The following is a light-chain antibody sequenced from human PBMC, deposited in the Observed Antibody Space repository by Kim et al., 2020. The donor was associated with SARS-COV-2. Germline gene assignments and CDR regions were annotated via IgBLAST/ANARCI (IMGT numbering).Light chain of an antibody. J-gene: IGLJ2*01. V-gene: IGLV1-47*01. CDR3: AAWDGSLSALV. Sequence: GQTVTISCARSSSSLGGNYVYWYQQLPGTAPKLLIYRNNQRPSGVPDRFSGSKSGTSASLAISGLRSEDEADYYCAAWDGSLSALVFGGGTQLTVL. CDR2: RNN. CDR1: SSSLGGNY.